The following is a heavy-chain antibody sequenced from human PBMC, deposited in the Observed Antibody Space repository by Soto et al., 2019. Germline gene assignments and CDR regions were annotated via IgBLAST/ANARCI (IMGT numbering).Heavy chain of an antibody. CDR2: INPTIGST. V-gene: IGHV1-46*03. CDR1: GYVFSSAF. Sequence: QVQLVQSGAEVKKPGASVKVSCKASGYVFSSAFIHWVQQAPGQGLEWMAMINPTIGSTSYAHKCQGRISVSRYMSTATVYMHLSSLRSADTAMYYCVREVNSVILPGDTEDYSGLDVWGQGTTVIVSS. J-gene: IGHJ6*02. CDR3: VREVNSVILPGDTEDYSGLDV. D-gene: IGHD7-27*01.